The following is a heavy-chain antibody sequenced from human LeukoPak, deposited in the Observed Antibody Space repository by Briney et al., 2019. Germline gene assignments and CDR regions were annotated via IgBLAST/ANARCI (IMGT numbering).Heavy chain of an antibody. Sequence: SVKVSCKASGGTFSSYAISWVRQAPGQGLEWMGGIIPIFGTANYAQKFQGRVTITADESTSTAYMELSSLRSEDTAVYYCARGPLWLTDRRFDYWGQGTLVTVSS. CDR1: GGTFSSYA. V-gene: IGHV1-69*13. J-gene: IGHJ4*02. CDR2: IIPIFGTA. CDR3: ARGPLWLTDRRFDY. D-gene: IGHD2/OR15-2a*01.